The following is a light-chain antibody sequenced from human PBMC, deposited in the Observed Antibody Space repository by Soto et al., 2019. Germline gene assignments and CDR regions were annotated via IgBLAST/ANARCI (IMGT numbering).Light chain of an antibody. CDR1: QSVSNNY. CDR2: GAS. Sequence: EIVLTQSPGTLSLSPGERATLSCRASQSVSNNYLAWYQQKPGQAPRLLIFGASSRATGVPARFSGSGSGTDFTLTISRLEPEDFAVYYCQQYGSSPLTFGPGTKVDIK. J-gene: IGKJ3*01. V-gene: IGKV3-20*01. CDR3: QQYGSSPLT.